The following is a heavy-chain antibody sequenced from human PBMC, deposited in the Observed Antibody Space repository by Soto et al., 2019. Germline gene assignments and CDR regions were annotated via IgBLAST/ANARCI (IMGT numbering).Heavy chain of an antibody. J-gene: IGHJ5*02. CDR2: IWYDGSNK. Sequence: PGGSLRLSCAASGFTFSSYGMHWVRQAPGKGLEWVAVIWYDGSNKYYADSVKGRFTISRDNSKNTLYLQMNSLRAEDTAVYYCARAGGYGDYAWFDPWGQGTLVTVSS. V-gene: IGHV3-33*01. CDR3: ARAGGYGDYAWFDP. D-gene: IGHD4-17*01. CDR1: GFTFSSYG.